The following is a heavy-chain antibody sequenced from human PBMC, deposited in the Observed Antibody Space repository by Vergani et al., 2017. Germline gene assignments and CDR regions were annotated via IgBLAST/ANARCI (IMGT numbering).Heavy chain of an antibody. D-gene: IGHD5-18*01. V-gene: IGHV4-31*03. CDR1: GCSISSGGYY. Sequence: QVQLQESGPGLVKPSQTLSPTRTVSGCSISSGGYYLSWIRQHPGKGLEWIGYIYYSGSTYYNPSLKSRVTISVDTSKNQFSLKLSSVTAADTAVYYCASCPVDTANSFLDYWSQGTLVTVCS. CDR3: ASCPVDTANSFLDY. CDR2: IYYSGST. J-gene: IGHJ4*02.